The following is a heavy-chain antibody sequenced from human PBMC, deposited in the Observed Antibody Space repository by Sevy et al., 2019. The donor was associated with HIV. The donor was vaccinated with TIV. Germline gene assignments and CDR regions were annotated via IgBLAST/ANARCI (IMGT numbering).Heavy chain of an antibody. Sequence: GGSLRLSCAASGFTFDDYAMHWVRQAPGKGLEWVSGISWNSGSIAYADSVKGRFTISRDNAKNSLYLQMNSLRAEDTALYYCAKDGVWSRFGPYASGAFDYWGQGTLVTVSS. D-gene: IGHD3-10*01. CDR3: AKDGVWSRFGPYASGAFDY. J-gene: IGHJ4*02. CDR2: ISWNSGSI. V-gene: IGHV3-9*01. CDR1: GFTFDDYA.